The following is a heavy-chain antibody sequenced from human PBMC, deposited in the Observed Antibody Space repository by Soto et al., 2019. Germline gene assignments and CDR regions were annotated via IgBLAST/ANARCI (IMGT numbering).Heavy chain of an antibody. J-gene: IGHJ4*02. CDR2: VFHSGDV. CDR1: GGSLSASVW. V-gene: IGHV4-4*02. D-gene: IGHD1-1*01. Sequence: QLQLQESGPGLVKPSGTLSLTCTVSGGSLSASVWWTWVRLPPGKRLEWIGEVFHSGDVNYNPSLQSRLTISLDKSTSQFSLTLTSVSAAVTAVYYCARKAWTRLDYWGQGALVTVSS. CDR3: ARKAWTRLDY.